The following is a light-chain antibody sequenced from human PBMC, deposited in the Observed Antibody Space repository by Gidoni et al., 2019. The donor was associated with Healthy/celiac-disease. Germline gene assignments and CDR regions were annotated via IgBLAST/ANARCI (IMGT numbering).Light chain of an antibody. Sequence: LQITQVPSSLSASVGDRVTITCRASQGIRNDLGWYQQKPGKAPKLLIYPASSLQSGVPSRFSGSGSGTDFTLIISSLQPEDFATYYCLQDNNYPRTFGQGTKLEIK. CDR2: PAS. J-gene: IGKJ1*01. V-gene: IGKV1-6*01. CDR3: LQDNNYPRT. CDR1: QGIRND.